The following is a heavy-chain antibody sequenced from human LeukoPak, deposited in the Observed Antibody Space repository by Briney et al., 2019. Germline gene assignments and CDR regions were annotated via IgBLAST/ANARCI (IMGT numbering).Heavy chain of an antibody. CDR3: ARKGYCSGGSCYLDAFDI. CDR2: IIPIFGTA. D-gene: IGHD2-15*01. CDR1: GGTFSSYA. Sequence: GASVKVSCKASGGTFSSYAISWVRQAPGQGLEWMGGIIPIFGTANYAQKFQGRVTITADESTSTAYMGLSSLRSEDTAVYYCARKGYCSGGSCYLDAFDIWGQGTMVTVSS. J-gene: IGHJ3*02. V-gene: IGHV1-69*01.